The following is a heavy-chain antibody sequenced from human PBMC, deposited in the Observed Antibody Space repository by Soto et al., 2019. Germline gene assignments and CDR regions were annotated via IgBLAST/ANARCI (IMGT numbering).Heavy chain of an antibody. CDR2: VYESGYT. CDR1: GASVSTGAYY. D-gene: IGHD5-18*01. V-gene: IGHV4-31*03. Sequence: PSETLSLTCTVPGASVSTGAYYWGWVRQRPGRGLEWIGYVYESGYTYYNMSLKRRLTISLDRSNNQFSLGLTSVTAADTAVYYCVRALRHTAMVYPWFDYWGQGTLVTVSS. CDR3: VRALRHTAMVYPWFDY. J-gene: IGHJ5*01.